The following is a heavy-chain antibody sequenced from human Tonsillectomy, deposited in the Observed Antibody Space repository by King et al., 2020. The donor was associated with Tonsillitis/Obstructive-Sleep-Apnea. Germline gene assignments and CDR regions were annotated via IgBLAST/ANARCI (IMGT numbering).Heavy chain of an antibody. Sequence: VQLQQWGAGLLKPSETLSLTCAVYGGSFSGYYWSWIRQPPGKGLEWIGEINHSGSTNYNPSLKSRVTLSLDTSKNQFSLKLTSVTAADTAVYYCARQQIVVVIAADAFDIWGQGTMVTVSS. CDR3: ARQQIVVVIAADAFDI. J-gene: IGHJ3*02. CDR1: GGSFSGYY. V-gene: IGHV4-34*01. D-gene: IGHD2-15*01. CDR2: INHSGST.